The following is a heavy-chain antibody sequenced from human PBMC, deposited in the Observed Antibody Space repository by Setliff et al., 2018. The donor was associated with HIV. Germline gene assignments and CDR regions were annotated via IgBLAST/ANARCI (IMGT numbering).Heavy chain of an antibody. D-gene: IGHD3-10*01. Sequence: LSLTCNVSGASISSYYWSWIRQPPGKGLVWIGYIYYRGGTNYNPSLKSRLTISVDAAKNQFSLKLSSVTAADTAVYYCARGPVTLVRGVNRVGLKNEPDYWGQGTLVTVSS. J-gene: IGHJ4*02. V-gene: IGHV4-59*12. CDR2: IYYRGGT. CDR1: GASISSYY. CDR3: ARGPVTLVRGVNRVGLKNEPDY.